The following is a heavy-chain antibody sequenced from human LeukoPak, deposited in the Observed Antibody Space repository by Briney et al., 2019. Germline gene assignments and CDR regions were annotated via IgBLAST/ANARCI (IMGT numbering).Heavy chain of an antibody. CDR2: INSDGRNI. J-gene: IGHJ6*03. CDR3: ARAISWNGAQGHMDV. Sequence: GGSLRLSCAASGFSFSDYWMHWVRQAPGKGLVWVSRINSDGRNIAYADSVKGRFTISRDNAKNTLYLEMNSLTTEDTAVYYWARAISWNGAQGHMDVWGKGTTVTVS. D-gene: IGHD1-1*01. CDR1: GFSFSDYW. V-gene: IGHV3-74*03.